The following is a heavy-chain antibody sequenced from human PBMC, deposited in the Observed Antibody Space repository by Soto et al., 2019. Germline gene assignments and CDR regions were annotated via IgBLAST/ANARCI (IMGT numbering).Heavy chain of an antibody. CDR3: VRAHRGGSSLYYYSYMAV. CDR1: GYTFTSYD. D-gene: IGHD3-16*01. CDR2: MNPNSGNT. J-gene: IGHJ6*03. Sequence: ASVKVSCKASGYTFTSYDINWVRQATGQGLEWMGWMNPNSGNTGYAQKFQGRVTMTRNTSISTAYMELSSLRSEDTAVYYCVRAHRGGSSLYYYSYMAVWGKGTTVPV. V-gene: IGHV1-8*01.